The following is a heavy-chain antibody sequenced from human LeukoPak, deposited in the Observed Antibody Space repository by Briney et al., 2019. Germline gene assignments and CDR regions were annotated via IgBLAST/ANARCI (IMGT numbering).Heavy chain of an antibody. J-gene: IGHJ4*02. CDR3: AKDPRYFDY. Sequence: GGSLRLSCGASGFTFSSYAMSWVRQAPGKGLEWVSAIRGSGENTYYADSVKGRFTISRDNSKNTLYLQMNSLRAGDTAIYYCAKDPRYFDYWGQGTLVTVSS. CDR2: IRGSGENT. V-gene: IGHV3-23*01. CDR1: GFTFSSYA.